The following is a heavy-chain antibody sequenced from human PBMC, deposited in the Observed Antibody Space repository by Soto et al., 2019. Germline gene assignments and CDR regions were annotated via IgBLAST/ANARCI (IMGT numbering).Heavy chain of an antibody. CDR2: ISGSGGST. V-gene: IGHV3-23*01. J-gene: IGHJ3*02. D-gene: IGHD1-7*01. CDR3: SKGNSWSPALVLDI. Sequence: GGSLRLSCAASGFTFSSYAMNWVRQAPGKGLEWVSAISGSGGSTYYADSVKGRFTISRDSSKNTLYLQMNSLRAEDTAVYYCSKGNSWSPALVLDIRGQRTTVTGSS. CDR1: GFTFSSYA.